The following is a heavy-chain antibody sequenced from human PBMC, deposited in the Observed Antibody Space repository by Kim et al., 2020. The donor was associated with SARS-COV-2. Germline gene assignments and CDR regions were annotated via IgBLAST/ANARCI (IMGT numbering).Heavy chain of an antibody. J-gene: IGHJ4*02. CDR3: VRTYDSEYHYFFDH. D-gene: IGHD3-22*01. CDR2: VSGSSDDI. Sequence: GGSLRLSCAASRFTFSDYYMSWIRQAPGEGLEWVSYVSGSSDDISYADSVQGRFTISRDNAKNSLYLQMNNLRAADTAVYYCVRTYDSEYHYFFDHWGPG. V-gene: IGHV3-11*03. CDR1: RFTFSDYY.